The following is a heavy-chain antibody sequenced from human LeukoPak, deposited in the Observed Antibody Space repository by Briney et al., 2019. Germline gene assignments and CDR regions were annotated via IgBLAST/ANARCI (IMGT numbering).Heavy chain of an antibody. V-gene: IGHV4-39*07. CDR3: ATNRGIMITR. Sequence: SETLSLTCTVSGGSISSSSYYWGWIRQPPGKGLEWIGSIYYSGSTYYNPSLKSRVTISVDTSKNRFSLKLSSVTAADTAVYYCATNRGIMITRWGQGTLVTVSS. CDR2: IYYSGST. D-gene: IGHD3-16*01. CDR1: GGSISSSSYY. J-gene: IGHJ4*02.